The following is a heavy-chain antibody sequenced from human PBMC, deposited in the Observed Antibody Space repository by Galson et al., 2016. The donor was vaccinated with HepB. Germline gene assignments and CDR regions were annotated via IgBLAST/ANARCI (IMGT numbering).Heavy chain of an antibody. V-gene: IGHV1-46*01. CDR1: GYTFTNYY. J-gene: IGHJ4*02. CDR2: IKPAGGTS. D-gene: IGHD1-1*01. Sequence: QSGAEVKKPGESLKISCKASGYTFTNYYIHWVRLAPGQGLEWLGIIKPAGGTSLYAQGFRGRVAMTRDTSTTTVYMKLSSLRSEDTAVYYCARGRGKDPASGKNDFDYWGQGTLVSVSS. CDR3: ARGRGKDPASGKNDFDY.